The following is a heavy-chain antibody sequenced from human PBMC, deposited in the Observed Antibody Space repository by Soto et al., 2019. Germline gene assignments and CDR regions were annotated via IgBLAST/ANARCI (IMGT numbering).Heavy chain of an antibody. Sequence: GGSLRLSCTFSGFAFNNYGINWVRQAPGKGLEWVSSISKSDYTYYSDSVKGRFAISRDNAKSSVSLQMNTLRVEDMAVYYCAREDSIIIPAVSDFWGQGTLVTVSS. CDR1: GFAFNNYG. CDR3: AREDSIIIPAVSDF. V-gene: IGHV3-21*01. J-gene: IGHJ4*02. D-gene: IGHD2-2*01. CDR2: ISKSDYT.